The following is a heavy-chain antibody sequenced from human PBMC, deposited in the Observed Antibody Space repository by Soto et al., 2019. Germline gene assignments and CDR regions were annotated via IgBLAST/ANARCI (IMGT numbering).Heavy chain of an antibody. CDR2: INHSGST. Sequence: QVQLQQWGAGLLKPSETLSLTCAVYGGSFSGYYWSWIRQPPGKGLEWIGEINHSGSTNYNPSLKSRVTISVDTSKNQFSLKLSSVNAADTAVYYCARNRIRVWFGELSYFDPWGQGTLVTVSS. V-gene: IGHV4-34*01. D-gene: IGHD3-10*01. CDR1: GGSFSGYY. J-gene: IGHJ5*02. CDR3: ARNRIRVWFGELSYFDP.